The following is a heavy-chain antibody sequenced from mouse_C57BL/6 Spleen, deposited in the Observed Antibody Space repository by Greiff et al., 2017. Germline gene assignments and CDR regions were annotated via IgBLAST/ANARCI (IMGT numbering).Heavy chain of an antibody. CDR1: GYTFTDYE. Sequence: QVQLQQSGAELVRPGASVTLSCKASGYTFTDYEMHWVKQTPVHGLEWIGAIDPETGGTAYNQRFKGKAILTADKSSSTAYMELRSLTSEDSAVYYFRFYRNYDYAMDYWGQGTSVTVSS. D-gene: IGHD2-5*01. CDR3: RFYRNYDYAMDY. V-gene: IGHV1-15*01. CDR2: IDPETGGT. J-gene: IGHJ4*01.